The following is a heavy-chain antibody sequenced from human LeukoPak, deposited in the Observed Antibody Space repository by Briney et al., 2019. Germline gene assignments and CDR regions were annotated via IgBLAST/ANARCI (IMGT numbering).Heavy chain of an antibody. CDR1: GGSLRRHF. V-gene: IGHV4-34*01. J-gene: IGHJ4*02. CDR2: INLVGIT. D-gene: IGHD1-1*01. Sequence: SETLSLTCAVSGGSLRRHFWAWIRQPPGMGLEWIGEINLVGITTYNKSLGGRASISMDTSNNQFSLTLQSVTAADTALYFCARFTTADEHDSAFDHWGQGSLVIVSS. CDR3: ARFTTADEHDSAFDH.